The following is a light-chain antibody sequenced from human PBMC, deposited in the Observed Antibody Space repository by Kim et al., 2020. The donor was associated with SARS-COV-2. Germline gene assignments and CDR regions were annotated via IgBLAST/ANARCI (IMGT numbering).Light chain of an antibody. Sequence: SYELTQPPSVSVAPGKTARITCGGNNIGSKTVHWYQQRPGQAPMLVIYLDADRPSGIPERFSGSKSGNTATLTISRVEAGDEADYYCQVWDSNTDHWVFGGGTQLTVL. CDR2: LDA. CDR1: NIGSKT. V-gene: IGLV3-21*04. CDR3: QVWDSNTDHWV. J-gene: IGLJ3*02.